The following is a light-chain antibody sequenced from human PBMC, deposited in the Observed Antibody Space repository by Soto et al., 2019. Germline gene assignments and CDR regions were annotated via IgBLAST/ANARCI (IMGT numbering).Light chain of an antibody. J-gene: IGLJ1*01. CDR1: SSDVGAYNY. CDR3: SAYKSSRTPV. CDR2: EVS. V-gene: IGLV2-14*01. Sequence: QSALAQPASVSGSPGQSITISCTGTSSDVGAYNYVSWYQQHPGEAPKLMIYEVSNRPSGVSNRFSGSKSGNTASLTISGLKAEDEADYHCSAYKSSRTPVFGTGAKVTVL.